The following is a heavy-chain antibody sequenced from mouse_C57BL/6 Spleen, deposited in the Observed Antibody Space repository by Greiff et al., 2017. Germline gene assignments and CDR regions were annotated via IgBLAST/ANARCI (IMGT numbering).Heavy chain of an antibody. D-gene: IGHD1-1*02. Sequence: QVQLQQPGAELVMPGASVKLSCKASGYTFTSYWMHWVKQRPGQGLEWIGEIDPSDSYTNYNQKFKGKSTLAVDNSSSTAYMQLSSLTSEDSAVYYCARRGGNNYIDYWGQGTTLTVSS. CDR2: IDPSDSYT. CDR3: ARRGGNNYIDY. CDR1: GYTFTSYW. J-gene: IGHJ2*01. V-gene: IGHV1-69*01.